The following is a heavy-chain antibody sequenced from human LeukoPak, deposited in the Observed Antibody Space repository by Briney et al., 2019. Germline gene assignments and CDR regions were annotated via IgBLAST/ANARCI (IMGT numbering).Heavy chain of an antibody. V-gene: IGHV3-53*01. D-gene: IGHD5-12*01. CDR2: IYGSGST. CDR3: ARETSGSAGY. Sequence: GGSLRLSCAASGFTVGSNYMSWARQAPGKGLEWVSVIYGSGSTYYTDSVKGRFTISRDNSKNTLYLQMNSLRAGDTAVYYCARETSGSAGYWGQGTLVAVSS. J-gene: IGHJ4*02. CDR1: GFTVGSNY.